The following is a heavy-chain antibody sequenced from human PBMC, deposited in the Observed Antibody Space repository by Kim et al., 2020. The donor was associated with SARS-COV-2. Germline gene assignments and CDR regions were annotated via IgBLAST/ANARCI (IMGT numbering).Heavy chain of an antibody. D-gene: IGHD3-22*01. J-gene: IGHJ3*02. CDR1: GYTFTSYG. Sequence: ASVKVSCKASGYTFTSYGISWVRQAPGQGLEWMGWISAYNGNTNYAQKLQGRVTMTTDTSTSTAYMELRSLRSDDTAVYYCARDGPDYDSSGYYYAGAFDIWGQGTMVTVSS. CDR2: ISAYNGNT. CDR3: ARDGPDYDSSGYYYAGAFDI. V-gene: IGHV1-18*01.